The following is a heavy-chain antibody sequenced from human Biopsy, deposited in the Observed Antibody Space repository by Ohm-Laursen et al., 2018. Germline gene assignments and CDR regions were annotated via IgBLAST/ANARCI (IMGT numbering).Heavy chain of an antibody. J-gene: IGHJ6*02. D-gene: IGHD3-10*01. V-gene: IGHV3-33*01. Sequence: SLRLSCAAPGFTFSSYGIHWVRQAPGKGLEWVAVIWYDGSNKYSADSVKGRFSISRDNSKNTVYLQMNSLRAADTAVYYCARDRYYGSESYYSHYNMDVWGQGTTVSVPS. CDR1: GFTFSSYG. CDR2: IWYDGSNK. CDR3: ARDRYYGSESYYSHYNMDV.